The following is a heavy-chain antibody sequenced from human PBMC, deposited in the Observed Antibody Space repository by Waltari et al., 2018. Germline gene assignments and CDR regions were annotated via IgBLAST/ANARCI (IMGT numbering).Heavy chain of an antibody. J-gene: IGHJ4*01. Sequence: QVQLQQWGAGLLKPSETLSLTCAANGGSFSGYYWTWIRRSPGKGLEWIGEINYSGSVNYQPSLRSRVTILVDTPKNQFSLNLASVTAADTALYYCARGRRLVRLGRGATKYYFDTWGQGTLVAVS. V-gene: IGHV4-34*02. CDR3: ARGRRLVRLGRGATKYYFDT. D-gene: IGHD3-10*01. CDR2: INYSGSV. CDR1: GGSFSGYY.